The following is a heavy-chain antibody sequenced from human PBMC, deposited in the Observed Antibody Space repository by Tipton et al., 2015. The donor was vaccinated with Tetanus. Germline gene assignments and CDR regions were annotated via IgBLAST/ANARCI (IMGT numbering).Heavy chain of an antibody. V-gene: IGHV4-31*03. J-gene: IGHJ5*02. CDR1: GGSISGPYF. Sequence: LRLSCTVSGGSISGPYFWNWIRQRPGKGPEWIGYIYYSGSTYFNPSLKSRVSMSVDTSKNQLFLNLTSVTAADTATYYCARDQGGGRVVRLNWFDPWGQGTLVTVSS. D-gene: IGHD6-6*01. CDR2: IYYSGST. CDR3: ARDQGGGRVVRLNWFDP.